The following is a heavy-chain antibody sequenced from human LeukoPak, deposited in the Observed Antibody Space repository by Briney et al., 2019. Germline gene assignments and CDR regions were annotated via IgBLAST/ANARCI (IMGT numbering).Heavy chain of an antibody. CDR2: IAIAGDT. J-gene: IGHJ4*02. CDR1: GFTFSSYD. V-gene: IGHV3-13*04. Sequence: PGGSLRLSCAASGFTFSSYDMHWVRQAAGKGLEWVSAIAIAGDTFYPGSVKDRFTISRENAKNSLYLQMNSLGDGDTAVYYCVRGGFGSSWSSFDYWGQGTLVTVSS. D-gene: IGHD6-13*01. CDR3: VRGGFGSSWSSFDY.